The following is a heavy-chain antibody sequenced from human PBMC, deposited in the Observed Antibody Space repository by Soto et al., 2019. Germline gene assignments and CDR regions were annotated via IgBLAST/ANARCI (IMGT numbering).Heavy chain of an antibody. D-gene: IGHD1-20*01. CDR1: GASISGSYDY. CDR2: VCYTGFT. J-gene: IGHJ4*02. V-gene: IGHV4-39*01. CDR3: ATSQKGYNRNYFDH. Sequence: SETLSLTCAVSGASISGSYDYWAWLRQSPGKGPGWIGSVCYTGFTSYNPSLESRVSVSVDTSKSQFSLKLSAVTAADTAVYYCATSQKGYNRNYFDHWGQGALVTVSS.